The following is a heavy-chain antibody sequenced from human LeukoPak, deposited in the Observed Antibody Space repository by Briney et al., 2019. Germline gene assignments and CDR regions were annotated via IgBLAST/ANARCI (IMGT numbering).Heavy chain of an antibody. D-gene: IGHD2-21*02. CDR1: GGSISSSSYY. Sequence: PSETLSLTCTVSGGSISSSSYYWGWIRQPPGKGLEWIGSIYYSGSTYYKPSLKSRVTISVDTSKNQFSLKLSSVTAADTAVYYCARLPRWGDSWFDPWGQGTLVTVSS. V-gene: IGHV4-39*01. CDR2: IYYSGST. CDR3: ARLPRWGDSWFDP. J-gene: IGHJ5*02.